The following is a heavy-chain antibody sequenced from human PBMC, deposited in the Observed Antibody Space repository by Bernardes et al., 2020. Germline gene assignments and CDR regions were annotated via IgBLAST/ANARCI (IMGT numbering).Heavy chain of an antibody. CDR2: ISAYNGNT. Sequence: ASVKVSCKASGYTFTSYGISWVRQAPGQGLEWMGWISAYNGNTNYAQKLQGRVTMTTDTSTSTAYMELRSLRSDDTAVYYCARDRGGAVVHKGWFDPWGQGTLVTVSS. D-gene: IGHD6-19*01. CDR1: GYTFTSYG. J-gene: IGHJ5*02. V-gene: IGHV1-18*01. CDR3: ARDRGGAVVHKGWFDP.